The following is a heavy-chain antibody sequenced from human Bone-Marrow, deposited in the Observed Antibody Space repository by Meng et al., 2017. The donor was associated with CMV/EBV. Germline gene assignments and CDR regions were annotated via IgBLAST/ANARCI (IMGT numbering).Heavy chain of an antibody. CDR3: ASPRASYGPGTEYYYYGMDV. D-gene: IGHD5-18*01. CDR2: IYSGGST. V-gene: IGHV3-53*01. CDR1: GFTFSSYW. J-gene: IGHJ6*02. Sequence: GESLKISCAASGFTFSSYWMSWVRQAPGKGLEWVSVIYSGGSTYYADSVKGRFTISRDNSKNTLYLQMNSLRAEDTAVYYCASPRASYGPGTEYYYYGMDVWGQGTTVNVSS.